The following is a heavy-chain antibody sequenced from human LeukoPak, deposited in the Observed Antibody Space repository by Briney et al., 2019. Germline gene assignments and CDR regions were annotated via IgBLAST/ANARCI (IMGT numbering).Heavy chain of an antibody. CDR2: ISTTGGTT. CDR1: GLTFSSYG. CDR3: ASPLDIELGGLGY. V-gene: IGHV3-23*01. J-gene: IGHJ4*02. Sequence: GGSLRLSCAASGLTFSSYGMSWVRQAPGRGLEWVSAISTTGGTTYYADSVRGRFTISRDNAKNSLYLQMNSLRAEDTAVYYCASPLDIELGGLGYWGQGTLVTVSS. D-gene: IGHD2-2*03.